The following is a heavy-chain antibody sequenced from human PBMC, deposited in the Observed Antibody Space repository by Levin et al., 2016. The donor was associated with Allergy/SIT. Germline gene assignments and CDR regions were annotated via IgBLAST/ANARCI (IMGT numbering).Heavy chain of an antibody. Sequence: GGSLRLSCAASGFTFSSYSMNWVRQAPGKGLEWVSSISSSSSYIYYADSVKGRFTISRDNAKNSLYLQMNSLRAEDTAVYYCARDRRRYYGSGSYYAFDIWGQGTMVTVSS. CDR2: ISSSSSYI. CDR1: GFTFSSYS. V-gene: IGHV3-21*01. CDR3: ARDRRRYYGSGSYYAFDI. D-gene: IGHD3-10*01. J-gene: IGHJ3*02.